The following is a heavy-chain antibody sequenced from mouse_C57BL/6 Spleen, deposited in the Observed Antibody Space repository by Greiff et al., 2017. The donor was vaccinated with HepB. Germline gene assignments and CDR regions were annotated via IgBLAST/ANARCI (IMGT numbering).Heavy chain of an antibody. D-gene: IGHD2-4*01. J-gene: IGHJ2*01. CDR3: AREGDYDGEGYFDY. Sequence: QVQLQQPGAELVKPGASVKMSCKASGYTFTSYWITWVKQRPGQGLEWIGDIYPGSGSTNYNEKFKSKATLTVDTSSSTAYMQLSSLTSEDSAVYYCAREGDYDGEGYFDYWGQGTTLTVSS. CDR1: GYTFTSYW. V-gene: IGHV1-55*01. CDR2: IYPGSGST.